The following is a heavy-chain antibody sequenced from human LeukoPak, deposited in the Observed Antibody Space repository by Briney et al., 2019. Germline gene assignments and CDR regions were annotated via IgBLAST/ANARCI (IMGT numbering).Heavy chain of an antibody. CDR2: ISGSGGST. J-gene: IGHJ4*02. V-gene: IGHV3-23*01. D-gene: IGHD6-6*01. CDR3: AKGRGIAARPDYFDY. Sequence: GGSLRLSCAASGFTFSSYAMNWVRQAPGEGLEWVSAISGSGGSTYHADSVKGRFTISRDNSKNTLFLQMNSLRAEDAAVYYCAKGRGIAARPDYFDYWGQGTLVTLSS. CDR1: GFTFSSYA.